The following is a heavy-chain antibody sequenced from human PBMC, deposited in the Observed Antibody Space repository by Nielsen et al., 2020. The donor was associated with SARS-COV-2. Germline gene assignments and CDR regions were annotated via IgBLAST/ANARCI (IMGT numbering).Heavy chain of an antibody. CDR1: GGTFSSYA. Sequence: SVKISCKASGGTFSSYAISWVRQAPGQGLEWMGGIIPIFGTANYAQKFQGRVTMTTDTSTSTAYMELRSLRSDDTAVYYCARGYGMDVWGQGTTVTVSS. J-gene: IGHJ6*02. CDR2: IIPIFGTA. CDR3: ARGYGMDV. V-gene: IGHV1-69*05.